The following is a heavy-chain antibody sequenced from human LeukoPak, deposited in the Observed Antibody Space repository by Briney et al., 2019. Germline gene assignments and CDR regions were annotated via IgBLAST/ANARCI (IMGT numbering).Heavy chain of an antibody. Sequence: PSQTLSLTCTVSGGSISSGDYYWSWIRQPPGKGLEWIGYIYYSGSTYYNPSLKSRVTISVDTSKNQFSLKLSSVTAADTAVYYCARWAGGTGDFDYWGQGTLVTVPS. CDR3: ARWAGGTGDFDY. CDR2: IYYSGST. D-gene: IGHD1/OR15-1a*01. V-gene: IGHV4-30-4*08. CDR1: GGSISSGDYY. J-gene: IGHJ4*02.